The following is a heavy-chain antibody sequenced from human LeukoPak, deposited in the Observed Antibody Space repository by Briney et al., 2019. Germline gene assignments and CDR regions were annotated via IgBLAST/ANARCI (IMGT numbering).Heavy chain of an antibody. V-gene: IGHV1-2*02. Sequence: ASVKVSCKASGYTFTGYYMHWVRQGPGQGLEWMGWINPNSGGTNYAQKFQGRVTMTRDTSISTAYMELSRLRSDDTAVYYCARNMGGVITPFDYWGQGTLVTVSS. CDR1: GYTFTGYY. J-gene: IGHJ4*02. D-gene: IGHD3-22*01. CDR3: ARNMGGVITPFDY. CDR2: INPNSGGT.